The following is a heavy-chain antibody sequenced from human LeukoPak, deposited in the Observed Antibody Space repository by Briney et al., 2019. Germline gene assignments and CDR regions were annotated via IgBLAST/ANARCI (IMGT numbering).Heavy chain of an antibody. CDR1: GGSISSSSNY. Sequence: SETLSLTCTVSGGSISSSSNYWGWIRQPPGKGLEWIGSIYYSGSTYYNPSLKSRVTISVDTSKNQFSLELSSVTAADTAVYYCARLSRQLARPNYFDYWGQGTLVTVSS. CDR2: IYYSGST. V-gene: IGHV4-39*01. J-gene: IGHJ4*02. D-gene: IGHD1-1*01. CDR3: ARLSRQLARPNYFDY.